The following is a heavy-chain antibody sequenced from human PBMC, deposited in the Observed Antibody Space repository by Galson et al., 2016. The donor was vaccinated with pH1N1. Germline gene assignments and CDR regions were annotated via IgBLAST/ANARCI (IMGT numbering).Heavy chain of an antibody. V-gene: IGHV1-46*03. D-gene: IGHD1-26*01. Sequence: SVKVSCKASGYAFTTFYMHWVRQAPGQGLEWMGVIDPSDGGTTYAQKFQARVTMTRDTSTSTVYVEVYSLKSEDTAVYYCTRDLGRLRDYWGQGTLVTVSS. CDR1: GYAFTTFY. J-gene: IGHJ4*02. CDR2: IDPSDGGT. CDR3: TRDLGRLRDY.